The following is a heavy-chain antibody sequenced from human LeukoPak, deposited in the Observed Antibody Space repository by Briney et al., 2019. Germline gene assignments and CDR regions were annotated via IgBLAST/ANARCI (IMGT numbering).Heavy chain of an antibody. CDR3: AREPSANVVVVPAAWEDDY. V-gene: IGHV4-38-2*02. J-gene: IGHJ4*02. CDR1: GYSISSGYY. Sequence: TTSETLSLTCTVSGYSISSGYYWGWIRQPPGKGLEWTGSIYHSGSTYYNPSLKSRVTISVDTSKNQFSLKLSSVTAADTAVYYCAREPSANVVVVPAAWEDDYWGQGTLVTVSS. D-gene: IGHD2-2*01. CDR2: IYHSGST.